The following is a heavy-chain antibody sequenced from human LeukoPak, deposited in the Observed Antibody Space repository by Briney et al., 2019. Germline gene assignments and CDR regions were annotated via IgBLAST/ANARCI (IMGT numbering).Heavy chain of an antibody. CDR1: AFAFNACR. Sequence: GGSLRLSCAASAFAFNACRECRVRQAPEKGMEWVSVISPTSTYIYYADSVRGRFTISRDNAKNSLYLKMNSLRAEDMAVYYCARHEPVVTLSSYYYGMDVWGQGTTVTVSS. D-gene: IGHD4-23*01. V-gene: IGHV3-21*01. CDR3: ARHEPVVTLSSYYYGMDV. J-gene: IGHJ6*02. CDR2: ISPTSTYI.